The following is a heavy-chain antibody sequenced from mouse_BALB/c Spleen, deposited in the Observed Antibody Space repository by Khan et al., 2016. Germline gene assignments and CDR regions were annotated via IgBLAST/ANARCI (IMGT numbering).Heavy chain of an antibody. CDR2: INTYTGEP. CDR3: ARGYYRYDVEDY. J-gene: IGHJ2*01. V-gene: IGHV9-3-1*01. Sequence: QIQLVQSGPELKKPGETVKISCKASGYTFTNYGMNWVKQAPGKGLKWMGWINTYTGEPTYADDFKGRFAFSLETSASTAYLQINNLKNEDTATYFCARGYYRYDVEDYWGQGTTLTVSS. CDR1: GYTFTNYG. D-gene: IGHD2-14*01.